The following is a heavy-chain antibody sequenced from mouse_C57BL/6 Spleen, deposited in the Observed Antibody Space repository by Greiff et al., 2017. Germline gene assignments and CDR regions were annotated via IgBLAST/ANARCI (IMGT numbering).Heavy chain of an antibody. CDR2: IDPSDSYT. J-gene: IGHJ2*01. V-gene: IGHV1-50*01. D-gene: IGHD3-2*02. CDR3: ARRQLRLPYYFDY. CDR1: GYTFTSYW. Sequence: QVQLQQPGAELVKPGASVKLSCKASGYTFTSYWMQWVKQRPGQGLEWIGEIDPSDSYTNYDQKFKGKATLTVDTSSSTAYMQLSSLTSEDSAVYYCARRQLRLPYYFDYWGQGTTLTVSS.